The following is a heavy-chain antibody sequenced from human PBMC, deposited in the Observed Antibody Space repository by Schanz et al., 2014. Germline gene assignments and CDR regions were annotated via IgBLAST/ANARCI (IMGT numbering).Heavy chain of an antibody. CDR3: IRGDIMVVPVAHF. J-gene: IGHJ4*02. CDR1: GFSISDA. Sequence: EVQLVESGGGLVKPGGSLRLSCAASGFSISDAWMHWVRQAPGKGLEWVSVISGSGDDTYYADSVKGRFTISRDNSKNTLYLHMNSLRVEDTAVYYCIRGDIMVVPVAHFWGQGILVTVSS. CDR2: ISGSGDDT. V-gene: IGHV3-23*04. D-gene: IGHD2-2*01.